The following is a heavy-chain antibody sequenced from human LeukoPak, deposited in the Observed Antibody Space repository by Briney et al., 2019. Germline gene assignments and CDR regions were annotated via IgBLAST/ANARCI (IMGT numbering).Heavy chain of an antibody. J-gene: IGHJ4*02. CDR2: IGSGGFDT. D-gene: IGHD2-15*01. Sequence: GGSLRLSSVASGFTFSSHVMHWVRQEPGKGLVWVSRIGSGGFDTTYADAVKGRFIVSRDNAKNILYLQMNSLRVEDTAVYYCAKKTTFRYCNGGTCYFDYWGQGTLVTVSS. V-gene: IGHV3-74*01. CDR1: GFTFSSHV. CDR3: AKKTTFRYCNGGTCYFDY.